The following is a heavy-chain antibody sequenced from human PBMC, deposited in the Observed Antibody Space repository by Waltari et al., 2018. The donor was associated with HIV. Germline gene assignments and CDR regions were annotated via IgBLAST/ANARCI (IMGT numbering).Heavy chain of an antibody. Sequence: QVQLQESGPGLVKPSQTLSPTCTVSGGSNSRGSYSWSWIRQPAGKGLEWIGRIYTSGSTHDYPSLKVRVTISVDTSQNQCSLNLCSVTAADTAVYDCASLMIAARRGYYYGMDVCGQGTTVTVSS. D-gene: IGHD6-6*01. CDR3: ASLMIAARRGYYYGMDV. V-gene: IGHV4-61*02. CDR2: IYTSGST. CDR1: GGSNSRGSYS. J-gene: IGHJ6*02.